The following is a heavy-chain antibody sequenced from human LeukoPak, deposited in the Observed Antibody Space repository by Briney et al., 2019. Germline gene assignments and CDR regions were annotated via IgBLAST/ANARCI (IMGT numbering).Heavy chain of an antibody. J-gene: IGHJ4*02. Sequence: GASVKVSCKASGYTFTSYAMHWVRQAPGQRLEWMGWINAGNGNTKYSQKFQGRVTLTRDTSASTAYMELTSLISEDTAVYYCARGYSGVVPAAHPDFWGQGTPATVSS. CDR1: GYTFTSYA. V-gene: IGHV1-3*01. CDR3: ARGYSGVVPAAHPDF. D-gene: IGHD2-2*01. CDR2: INAGNGNT.